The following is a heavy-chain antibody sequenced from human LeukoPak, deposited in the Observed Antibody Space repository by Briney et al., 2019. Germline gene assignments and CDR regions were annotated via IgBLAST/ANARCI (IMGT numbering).Heavy chain of an antibody. CDR1: GYSISSGYY. CDR3: ARDRNVLLWFGELKNWFDP. J-gene: IGHJ5*02. CDR2: IYHSGST. V-gene: IGHV4-38-2*02. Sequence: PSETLSLTCTVSGYSISSGYYWGWIRQPPGKGLEWIGSIYHSGSTYYNPSLKSRVTISVDTSKNQFSLKLSSVTAADTAVYYCARDRNVLLWFGELKNWFDPWGQGTLVTVSS. D-gene: IGHD3-10*01.